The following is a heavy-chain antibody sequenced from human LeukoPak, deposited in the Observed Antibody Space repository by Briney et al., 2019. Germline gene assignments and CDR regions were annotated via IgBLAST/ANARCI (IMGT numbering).Heavy chain of an antibody. CDR1: GGSISSYY. J-gene: IGHJ5*02. Sequence: PSETLSLTCTVSGGSISSYYWSWIRQPPGKGLEWIGYIYYSGSTNYNPSLKSRVTISVDTSKNQFSLKLSSVTAADTGVYYCARASSLLLWFGEFDRNWFDPWGQGTLVTVSS. CDR3: ARASSLLLWFGEFDRNWFDP. D-gene: IGHD3-10*01. V-gene: IGHV4-59*08. CDR2: IYYSGST.